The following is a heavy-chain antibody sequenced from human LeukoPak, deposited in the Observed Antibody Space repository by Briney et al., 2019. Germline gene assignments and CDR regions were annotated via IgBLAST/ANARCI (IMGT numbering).Heavy chain of an antibody. D-gene: IGHD3-22*01. J-gene: IGHJ5*02. Sequence: GASVKVSCKASGYTFTSYYMHWVRQAPGQGFEWMGIINPSGGSTGYAQKFQGRVTMTRDTSTSTVYMELSSLRSEDTAVYYCARGQPYYYDSSGYNNWFDPWGQGTLVTVSS. CDR2: INPSGGST. V-gene: IGHV1-46*01. CDR1: GYTFTSYY. CDR3: ARGQPYYYDSSGYNNWFDP.